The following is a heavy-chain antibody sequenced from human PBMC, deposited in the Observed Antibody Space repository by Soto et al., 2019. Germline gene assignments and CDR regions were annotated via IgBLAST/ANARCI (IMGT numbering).Heavy chain of an antibody. D-gene: IGHD3-3*02. CDR1: GYTLTELS. V-gene: IGHV1-24*01. Sequence: QVQLVQSGAEVKKPGASVKVSCKVSGYTLTELSMHWVRQAPGKGLEWMGGFDPEDGETIYAQKFQRRVTMTEDTSTDTAYMELSSLRSEDTAVYYCATERIDPFSTVHYYYGMDVWGQGTTVTVSS. CDR2: FDPEDGET. J-gene: IGHJ6*02. CDR3: ATERIDPFSTVHYYYGMDV.